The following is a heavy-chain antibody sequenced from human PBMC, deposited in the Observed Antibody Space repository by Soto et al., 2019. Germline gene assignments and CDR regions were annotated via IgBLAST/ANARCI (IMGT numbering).Heavy chain of an antibody. V-gene: IGHV4-34*01. D-gene: IGHD2-15*01. J-gene: IGHJ4*02. CDR2: INHSGST. CDR1: GGSFRGYY. CDR3: AKSGRYCSGGSCSFDY. Sequence: SETLSLTCAFYGGSFRGYYWSWIPPPPGKGVEWVGEINHSGSTNYNPSLKSRVTISVDTSKNQFSLKLSSVTAADTAVYYCAKSGRYCSGGSCSFDYWGQGTLVTVSS.